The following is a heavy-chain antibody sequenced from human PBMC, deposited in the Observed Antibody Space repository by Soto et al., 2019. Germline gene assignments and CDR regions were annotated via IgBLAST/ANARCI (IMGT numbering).Heavy chain of an antibody. D-gene: IGHD3-3*01. CDR2: ISASGGSS. Sequence: GGSLRLSCAASGFTFSDYVMSWVRQAPGKGLEWVSGISASGGSSYDVDSVRGRFTISRDNSKNTLFLQMNSLTDDDTAVYYCAKGGDYWSGFSPDWGQGTLVTVP. CDR3: AKGGDYWSGFSPD. J-gene: IGHJ4*02. V-gene: IGHV3-23*01. CDR1: GFTFSDYV.